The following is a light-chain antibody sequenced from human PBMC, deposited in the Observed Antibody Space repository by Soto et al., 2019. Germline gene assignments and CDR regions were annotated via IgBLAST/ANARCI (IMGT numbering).Light chain of an antibody. Sequence: DIQMTQSPSSLSASVGDRVTITCRARQGISNYLAWYQQKPGKVPKLLIYAASTLQSGVPSRFSGSGSGTDFTLTISSLQREDVATYSCQRYSTAPWAFGPGTKVDLK. CDR2: AAS. CDR1: QGISNY. CDR3: QRYSTAPWA. V-gene: IGKV1-27*01. J-gene: IGKJ3*01.